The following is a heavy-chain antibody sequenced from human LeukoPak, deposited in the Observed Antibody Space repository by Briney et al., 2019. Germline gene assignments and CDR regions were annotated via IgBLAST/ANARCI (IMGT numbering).Heavy chain of an antibody. Sequence: GGSLRLSCAVSGISFSSYWMSWVRQVPGKGLEWVANINEYGSERQYLDSVKGRFTVSRDNSKNSLYLQMDSLRDEDTAVYYCARHTDWVFDCRGQGTLVTVSS. V-gene: IGHV3-7*01. D-gene: IGHD3-9*01. CDR2: INEYGSER. CDR1: GISFSSYW. J-gene: IGHJ4*02. CDR3: ARHTDWVFDC.